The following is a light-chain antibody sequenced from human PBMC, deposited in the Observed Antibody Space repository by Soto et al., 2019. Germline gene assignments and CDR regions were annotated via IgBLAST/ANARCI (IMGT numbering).Light chain of an antibody. V-gene: IGKV1-5*01. CDR2: DAS. CDR3: QHYNSYSIT. J-gene: IGKJ1*01. Sequence: DIQLTQSPSFLSASVGDRVTITCRASQSISSWLAWYQQKPGKAPNLLIFDASSLESGVPSRFSGSGSGTEFTLTISSLQPDDFATYYCQHYNSYSITFGQGTKVDIK. CDR1: QSISSW.